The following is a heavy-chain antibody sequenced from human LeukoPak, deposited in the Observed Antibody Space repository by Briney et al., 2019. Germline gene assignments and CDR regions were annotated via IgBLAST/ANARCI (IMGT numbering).Heavy chain of an antibody. CDR2: IYSSGST. D-gene: IGHD3-10*01. V-gene: IGHV4-59*01. CDR1: GASISSYY. J-gene: IGHJ4*02. Sequence: SETLSLTCTVSGASISSYYWSWIRQPPGKGLEWVAYIYSSGSTNYNPSSKSGVTISVETSKNQSTLKRSSGTGADTAVYYCARRYGAGSSGTFDYWGEGTLLTVSS. CDR3: ARRYGAGSSGTFDY.